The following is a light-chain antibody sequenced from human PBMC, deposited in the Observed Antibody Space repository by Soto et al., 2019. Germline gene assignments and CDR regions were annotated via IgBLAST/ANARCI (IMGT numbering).Light chain of an antibody. J-gene: IGKJ1*01. V-gene: IGKV1-5*03. CDR1: QSISSW. CDR3: LQHNTYPWT. CDR2: KAS. Sequence: DTQMTQSPSTLSASVGDRVTITCRASQSISSWLAWYQQKPGKAPKLLIYKASTLESGVPSRFSGSGSGTEFTLTISSLQSDDSATYYCLQHNTYPWTFGQGTKVEIK.